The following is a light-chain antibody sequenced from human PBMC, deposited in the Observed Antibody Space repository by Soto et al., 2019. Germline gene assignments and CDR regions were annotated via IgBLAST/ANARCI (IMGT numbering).Light chain of an antibody. V-gene: IGKV3-20*01. Sequence: EIVLTQSPDTLSLCPGELGSLXCRASQSLPGYFSAWYQPEPGQAPRLLDSWASSRAHGGPDRFSGSGSGTDFTLTISGLEPEDFAVYYCQQYGSSPLTFGGGTKVDIK. CDR3: QQYGSSPLT. CDR2: WAS. J-gene: IGKJ4*01. CDR1: QSLPGYF.